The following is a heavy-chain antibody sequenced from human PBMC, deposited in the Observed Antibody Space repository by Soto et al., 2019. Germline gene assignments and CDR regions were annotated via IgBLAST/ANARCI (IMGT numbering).Heavy chain of an antibody. J-gene: IGHJ4*02. CDR2: IIPIFGTA. CDR1: GGIFSSNT. D-gene: IGHD2-21*02. CDR3: ASKAACGGDCYAFDS. V-gene: IGHV1-69*06. Sequence: QVYLVQSGAEVKKPGSSVKISCKASGGIFSSNTINWVRQAAGQGLEWMGGIIPIFGTANYAEKFQGRVTITADKYTKTEYMELTSLRSEDTAVYYCASKAACGGDCYAFDSWGQGTLVTVSS.